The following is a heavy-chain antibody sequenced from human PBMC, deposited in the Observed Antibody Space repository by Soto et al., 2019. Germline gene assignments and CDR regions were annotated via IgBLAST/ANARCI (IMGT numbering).Heavy chain of an antibody. J-gene: IGHJ6*02. CDR3: ARAAAAGLGGYYYYGMDV. Sequence: ASVKVSCKASGGTFSSYAISWVRQAPGQGLEWMGGIIPIFGTANYAQRFQGRVTITADESTSTAYMELSSLRSEDTAVYYCARAAAAGLGGYYYYGMDVWGQGTTVTVSS. V-gene: IGHV1-69*13. CDR2: IIPIFGTA. CDR1: GGTFSSYA. D-gene: IGHD6-13*01.